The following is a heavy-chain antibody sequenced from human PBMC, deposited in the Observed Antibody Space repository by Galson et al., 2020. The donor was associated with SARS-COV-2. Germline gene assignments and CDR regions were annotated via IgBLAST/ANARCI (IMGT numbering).Heavy chain of an antibody. V-gene: IGHV3-23*01. CDR1: GFTFSSYA. CDR3: ARDVRYFARTGHDGYFDS. Sequence: TGGSLRLSCPVSGFTFSSYAMAWVRQAPGKGLEWVSSMSGSGGNTYYADSVKGRFIASRDNSKNSLYLQMSSLRAEDTAVYYCARDVRYFARTGHDGYFDSWGQGTLVTVSS. D-gene: IGHD3-9*01. CDR2: MSGSGGNT. J-gene: IGHJ4*02.